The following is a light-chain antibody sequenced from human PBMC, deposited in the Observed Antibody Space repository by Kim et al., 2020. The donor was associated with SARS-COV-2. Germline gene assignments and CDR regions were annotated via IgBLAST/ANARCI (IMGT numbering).Light chain of an antibody. J-gene: IGKJ1*01. Sequence: SPGERATPSCRASQSVSSNLAWYQQKPGQAPRLLIYGASTRATGIPARFSGSGSGTEFTLTISSLQSEDFAVYYCQQYNIWPPWTFGQGTKVDIK. CDR1: QSVSSN. V-gene: IGKV3-15*01. CDR2: GAS. CDR3: QQYNIWPPWT.